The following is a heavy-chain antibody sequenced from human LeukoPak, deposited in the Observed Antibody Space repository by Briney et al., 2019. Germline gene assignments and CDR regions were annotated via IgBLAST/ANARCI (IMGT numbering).Heavy chain of an antibody. J-gene: IGHJ4*02. CDR3: VRDPRGDGSSTFGY. CDR1: GFIFISHW. Sequence: PGGSLRLSCAASGFIFISHWMFWVRQVPGKGLVWVSRINGDGSRREYADSVKGRFTISRDNAKNTLYLQMNSLSAEDTGLYYCVRDPRGDGSSTFGYWGQGTLVTVSS. V-gene: IGHV3-74*01. D-gene: IGHD1-26*01. CDR2: INGDGSRR.